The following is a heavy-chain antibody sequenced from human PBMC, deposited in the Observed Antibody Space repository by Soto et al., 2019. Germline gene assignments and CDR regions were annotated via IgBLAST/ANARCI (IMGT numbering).Heavy chain of an antibody. J-gene: IGHJ6*03. CDR3: AAPRLNRYYYYYMDV. V-gene: IGHV1-58*02. D-gene: IGHD5-12*01. CDR2: IVVGSGNT. Sequence: GASVNVSCKASGFTFTSSAMQWLRQARGQRLEWIGWIVVGSGNTNYAQKFQERVTITRDMSTSTAYMELSSLRSEDTAVYYCAAPRLNRYYYYYMDVPGKGTTVTVAS. CDR1: GFTFTSSA.